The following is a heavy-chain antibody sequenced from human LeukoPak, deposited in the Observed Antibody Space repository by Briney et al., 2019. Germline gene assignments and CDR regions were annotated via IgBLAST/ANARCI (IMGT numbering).Heavy chain of an antibody. CDR3: ARLDFTGLFDI. Sequence: SETLSLTCAVSGGSISSGGYSWSWIRQPPGKGLEWIGYIYHSGSTYYNPSLKSRVTISVDTSKNQFSLKLSSVTAADTAVYYCARLDFTGLFDIWGQGTMVTVSS. CDR2: IYHSGST. J-gene: IGHJ3*02. CDR1: GGSISSGGYS. D-gene: IGHD3/OR15-3a*01. V-gene: IGHV4-30-2*01.